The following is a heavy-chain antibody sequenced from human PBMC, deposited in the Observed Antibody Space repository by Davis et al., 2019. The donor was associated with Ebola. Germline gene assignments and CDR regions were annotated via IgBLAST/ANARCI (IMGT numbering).Heavy chain of an antibody. CDR1: GYTFTTFG. D-gene: IGHD6-13*01. J-gene: IGHJ3*02. CDR3: ARPLYGNSWFGYVFDI. Sequence: ASVKVSCKASGYTFTTFGISWVRQAPGQGLEWVGWISGSSGKTNYAQKFQGRVTMTTDASASTAYMELRSLRSDDTAAYYCARPLYGNSWFGYVFDIWGQGTMVIVSS. V-gene: IGHV1-18*01. CDR2: ISGSSGKT.